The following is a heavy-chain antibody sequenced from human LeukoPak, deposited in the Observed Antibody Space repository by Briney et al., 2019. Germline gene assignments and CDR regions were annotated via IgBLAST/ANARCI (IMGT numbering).Heavy chain of an antibody. CDR3: ARGTSYGYRLYYFDY. J-gene: IGHJ4*02. Sequence: GGSLRLSCAASGFTFSSYAMSWVRQAPGKGLEWVSAISGSGGSTYCADSVKGRFTISRDNSKNTLYLQMNSLRAEDTAVYYCARGTSYGYRLYYFDYWGQGTLVTVSS. V-gene: IGHV3-23*01. CDR2: ISGSGGST. CDR1: GFTFSSYA. D-gene: IGHD5-18*01.